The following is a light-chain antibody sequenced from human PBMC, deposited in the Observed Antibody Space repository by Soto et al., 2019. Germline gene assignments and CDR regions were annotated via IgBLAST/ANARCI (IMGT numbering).Light chain of an antibody. CDR1: QDISNF. CDR2: AAS. CDR3: QQYDNRPPKVT. J-gene: IGKJ4*01. Sequence: DIQMTQSPSSLSASVGDRVTITCQASQDISNFLNWYQQKPGTAPKLLIYAASNLETGVPSRFSGSGAGTGFTFTISSLQPEDIATYYCQQYDNRPPKVTFGGGTKVEI. V-gene: IGKV1-33*01.